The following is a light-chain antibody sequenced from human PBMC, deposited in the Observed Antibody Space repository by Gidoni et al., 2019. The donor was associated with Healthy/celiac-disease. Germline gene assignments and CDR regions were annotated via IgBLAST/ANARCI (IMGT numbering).Light chain of an antibody. CDR1: KVGDKY. J-gene: IGLJ2*01. V-gene: IGLV3-1*01. CDR3: QAWDSSTVV. CDR2: QES. Sequence: SYELTQPPSVSVSPGQTASITCSGDKVGDKYACWYQQNTGQSPVLVIYQESKRPSGIPERFSGSNSGNTATLTISGTQAMDEADYYCQAWDSSTVVFGGGTKLTVL.